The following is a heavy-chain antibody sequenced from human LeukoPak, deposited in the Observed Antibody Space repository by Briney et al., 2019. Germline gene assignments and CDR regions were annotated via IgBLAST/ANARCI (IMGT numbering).Heavy chain of an antibody. CDR1: GFTFSSYA. CDR2: ISGSGGST. V-gene: IGHV3-23*01. D-gene: IGHD2-2*01. J-gene: IGHJ4*02. CDR3: AKHGRVVPAAASDY. Sequence: GGSLRLSCAASGFTFSSYAMSWVRQAPGKGLEWVSAISGSGGSTYYADSVKGRFTISRDNSKNTLYLQMNSLRAEDTTVYCCAKHGRVVPAAASDYWGQGTLVTVSS.